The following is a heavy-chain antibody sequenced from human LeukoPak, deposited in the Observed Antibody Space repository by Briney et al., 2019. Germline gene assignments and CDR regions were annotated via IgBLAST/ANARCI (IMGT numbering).Heavy chain of an antibody. V-gene: IGHV4-59*01. CDR3: ARDFQGITTFGVAPPGGFDP. Sequence: SGTLSLTCTVSGASISSNSWSWIRQPPGKGLEWIGYIYYGGNTNYNPSLQSRVTISVDTSKNQFSLQLKSVTAADTALYYCARDFQGITTFGVAPPGGFDPWGQGTLVIVSS. D-gene: IGHD3-3*01. CDR2: IYYGGNT. CDR1: GASISSNS. J-gene: IGHJ5*02.